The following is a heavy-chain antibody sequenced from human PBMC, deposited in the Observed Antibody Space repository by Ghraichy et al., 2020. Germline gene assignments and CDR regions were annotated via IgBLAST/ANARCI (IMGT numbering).Heavy chain of an antibody. J-gene: IGHJ3*02. Sequence: SQTLSLTCTVSGYSISSGYYWGWIRQPPGKGLEWIGSIYHSGSTYYNPSLKSRVTISVDTSKNQFSLKLSSVTAADTAVYYCARAHGLYCSGGSCPAYLAFDIWGQGTMVTVSS. V-gene: IGHV4-38-2*02. CDR1: GYSISSGYY. CDR2: IYHSGST. CDR3: ARAHGLYCSGGSCPAYLAFDI. D-gene: IGHD2-15*01.